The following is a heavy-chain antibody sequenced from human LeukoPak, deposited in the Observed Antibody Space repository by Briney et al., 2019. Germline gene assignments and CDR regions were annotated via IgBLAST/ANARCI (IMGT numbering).Heavy chain of an antibody. CDR1: GDSVSSKSAT. D-gene: IGHD3-10*01. Sequence: SQTLSLTCAISGDSVSSKSATWNWIRQSPSRGLEWLGRTYYKSKWNNDYAISVKSRITINPDTSKNQFSLKLSSVTAADTAVYYCARDRFGTNWFDPWGQGTLVTVSS. CDR3: ARDRFGTNWFDP. CDR2: TYYKSKWNN. V-gene: IGHV6-1*01. J-gene: IGHJ5*02.